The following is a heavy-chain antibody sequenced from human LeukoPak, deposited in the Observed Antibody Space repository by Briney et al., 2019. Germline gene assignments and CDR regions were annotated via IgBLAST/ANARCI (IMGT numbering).Heavy chain of an antibody. D-gene: IGHD3-10*01. Sequence: ASVKVSCKASGYTFTTYNINWVRQAPGQGLEWMGWISGYNGNTNYAQKLQGRVTMTSDMSTSTVYMELSSLRSEDTAVYYCARDFLASSGLDYYYYMDVWGKGTTVTISS. CDR1: GYTFTTYN. CDR3: ARDFLASSGLDYYYYMDV. V-gene: IGHV1-18*01. J-gene: IGHJ6*03. CDR2: ISGYNGNT.